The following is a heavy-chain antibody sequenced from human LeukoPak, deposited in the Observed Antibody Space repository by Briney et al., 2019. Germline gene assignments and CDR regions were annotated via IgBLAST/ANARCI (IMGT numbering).Heavy chain of an antibody. CDR1: GFTVTSYA. CDR3: AKGGGSSYDRLVH. Sequence: GGSLRLSCAASGFTVTSYAMTWVRQAPGKGLEWVSVISASGDSTYYADSVKGRFTISRDNSKNTLYLQMNSLRVEDTAVYCCAKGGGSSYDRLVHWGQGTLVTVSS. CDR2: ISASGDST. D-gene: IGHD2-15*01. J-gene: IGHJ4*02. V-gene: IGHV3-23*01.